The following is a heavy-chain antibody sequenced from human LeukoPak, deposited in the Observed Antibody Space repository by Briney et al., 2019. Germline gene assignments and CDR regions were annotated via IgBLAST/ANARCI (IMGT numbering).Heavy chain of an antibody. Sequence: GGSLRLSCAASGFTFTNYWMSWVRQAPGKGLELVANIKQDRSERYYVDSVKGRFTISRDNAKNSLYLQMNSLRAEDTAVYYCAKEKRVGVTPPYFDYWGQGTLVTVSS. V-gene: IGHV3-7*03. D-gene: IGHD1-26*01. CDR1: GFTFTNYW. CDR2: IKQDRSER. CDR3: AKEKRVGVTPPYFDY. J-gene: IGHJ4*02.